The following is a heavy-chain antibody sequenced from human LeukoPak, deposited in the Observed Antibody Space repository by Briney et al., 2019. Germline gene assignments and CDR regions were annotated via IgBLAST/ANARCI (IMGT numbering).Heavy chain of an antibody. Sequence: PGRSLRLSCAASGFTFYDYAMHWVRQAPGKGLEWVSGISWNSGSIGYADSVKGRFTISRDNAKNSLYLQMNSLRTEDTALYYCAKDPTETAYYYFDYWGQGTLVTVSS. J-gene: IGHJ4*02. V-gene: IGHV3-9*01. CDR1: GFTFYDYA. D-gene: IGHD1-14*01. CDR2: ISWNSGSI. CDR3: AKDPTETAYYYFDY.